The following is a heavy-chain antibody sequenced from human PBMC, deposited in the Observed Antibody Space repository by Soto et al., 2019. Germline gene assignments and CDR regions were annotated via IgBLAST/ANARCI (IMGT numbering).Heavy chain of an antibody. CDR3: AKDVEGGNYDFWSGPFDY. CDR2: ISVSGGST. J-gene: IGHJ4*02. D-gene: IGHD3-3*01. V-gene: IGHV3-23*01. Sequence: GGSLRLSCAASGFTFSSYAMSWVRQAPGKGLEWVSAISVSGGSTYYSDSVKGRFTFSRDNSKNTLYLQMNGLRAEDTAVYYCAKDVEGGNYDFWSGPFDYWGQGTLVTVSS. CDR1: GFTFSSYA.